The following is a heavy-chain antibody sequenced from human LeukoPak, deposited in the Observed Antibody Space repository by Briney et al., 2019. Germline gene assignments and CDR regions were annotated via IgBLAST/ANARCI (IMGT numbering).Heavy chain of an antibody. Sequence: GGSLRLSCAASGFTFSNYWMTWVRQAPGKGLEWVANIKHDGSEDYYLDSVKVRFTVSRDNAKSSMWLQMNSLRDEDTAVYYCARVSTTGYDYHMDVWGKGTAVTISS. CDR2: IKHDGSED. J-gene: IGHJ6*03. CDR3: ARVSTTGYDYHMDV. D-gene: IGHD2-8*02. V-gene: IGHV3-7*01. CDR1: GFTFSNYW.